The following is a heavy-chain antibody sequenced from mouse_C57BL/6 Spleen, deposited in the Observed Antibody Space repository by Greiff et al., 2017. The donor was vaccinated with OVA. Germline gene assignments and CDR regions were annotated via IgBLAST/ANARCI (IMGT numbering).Heavy chain of an antibody. CDR3: ARGDSSGPFAY. CDR1: CYTFPSYW. J-gene: IGHJ3*01. D-gene: IGHD3-2*02. V-gene: IGHV1-53*01. Sequence: VQLQQPGTGLVKPGASVKLSCKASCYTFPSYWVHWVKQRPGPGLEWIGNINPSNGGTNYNAKFKSKATLTVDKSSSTAYMQLSSLTSEDSAVYYCARGDSSGPFAYWGQGTLVTVSA. CDR2: INPSNGGT.